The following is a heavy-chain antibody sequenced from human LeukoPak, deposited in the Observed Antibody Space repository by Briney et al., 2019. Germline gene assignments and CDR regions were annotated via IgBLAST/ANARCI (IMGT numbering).Heavy chain of an antibody. Sequence: GGSLRLSCAASGFTFDDYAIHWVRQAPGKGLEWVSGISWNSGSIGYADSVKGRFTISRDNAKNSLYLQMNSLRAEDTALYYCAKDRSGYSSPIGFYGMDVWGQGTTVTVSS. D-gene: IGHD5-18*01. CDR3: AKDRSGYSSPIGFYGMDV. V-gene: IGHV3-9*01. J-gene: IGHJ6*02. CDR1: GFTFDDYA. CDR2: ISWNSGSI.